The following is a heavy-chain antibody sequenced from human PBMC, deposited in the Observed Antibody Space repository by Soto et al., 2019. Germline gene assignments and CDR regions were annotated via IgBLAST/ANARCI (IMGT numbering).Heavy chain of an antibody. Sequence: QVQLVQSGAEVKKPGASVKVSCKASGYTFTSYGISWVRQAPGQGLEWMGWISAYNGNTNYAQKLQGRVTMTTDTSTSTADMELRSLRSDDTAVYYCERGPYSSSSHENWFDPWGQGTLVTVSS. D-gene: IGHD6-6*01. J-gene: IGHJ5*02. CDR1: GYTFTSYG. CDR3: ERGPYSSSSHENWFDP. CDR2: ISAYNGNT. V-gene: IGHV1-18*01.